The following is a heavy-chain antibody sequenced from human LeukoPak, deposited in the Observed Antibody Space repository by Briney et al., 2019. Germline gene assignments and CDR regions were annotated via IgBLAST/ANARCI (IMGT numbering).Heavy chain of an antibody. CDR3: ARRGPYGGNSGFDY. V-gene: IGHV3-48*01. CDR1: GFTFSNAW. J-gene: IGHJ4*02. D-gene: IGHD4-23*01. Sequence: GGSLRLSCAASGFTFSNAWMNWVRQAPGKGLEWISYISSSSSTIYYADSVKGRFTISRDNAKNSLYLQMNSLRAEDTAVYYCARRGPYGGNSGFDYWGQGTLVTVSS. CDR2: ISSSSSTI.